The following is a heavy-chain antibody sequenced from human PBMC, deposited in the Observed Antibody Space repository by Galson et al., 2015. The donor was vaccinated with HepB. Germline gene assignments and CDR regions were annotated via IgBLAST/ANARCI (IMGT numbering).Heavy chain of an antibody. D-gene: IGHD3-22*01. CDR3: ARGRENYYDSSGYYAHYNYGMDV. CDR1: GYTFSSYD. J-gene: IGHJ6*02. CDR2: MNPNNENT. Sequence: SVKVSCKASGYTFSSYDINWVRQATGQGLEWMGWMNPNNENTVYAQKFQGRVTLTRNTSISTAYMELSSLRSGDTAVYYCARGRENYYDSSGYYAHYNYGMDVWGQGTTVIVSS. V-gene: IGHV1-8*01.